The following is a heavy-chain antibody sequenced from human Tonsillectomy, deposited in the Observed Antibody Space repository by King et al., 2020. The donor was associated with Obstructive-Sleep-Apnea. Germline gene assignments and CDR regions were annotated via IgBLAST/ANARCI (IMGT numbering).Heavy chain of an antibody. CDR2: IRSKAYGGTT. J-gene: IGHJ4*02. V-gene: IGHV3-49*03. CDR1: GFTFVDYA. D-gene: IGHD2-21*02. Sequence: VQLVESGGGLVQPGRSLRLSCTASGFTFVDYAMSWFRQAPGKGLEWVGVIRSKAYGGTTEYAASVTGRFTISRDDSKSIAYLPMNSLKTEDTAVYYCTTKAYCGGDCPPFDYWGQGTLVTVSS. CDR3: TTKAYCGGDCPPFDY.